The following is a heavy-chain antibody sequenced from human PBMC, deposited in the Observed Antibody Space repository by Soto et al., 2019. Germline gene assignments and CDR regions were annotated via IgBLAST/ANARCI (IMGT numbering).Heavy chain of an antibody. D-gene: IGHD3-10*01. CDR3: ARDSDHYYYYGMDV. J-gene: IGHJ6*02. V-gene: IGHV4-31*03. CDR2: IYYSGST. CDR1: GGSISSGGYY. Sequence: QVQLQESGPGLVKPSQTLSLTCTVSGGSISSGGYYWSWIRQHPGKGLEWIGYIYYSGSTYYNPALKSRVTISVDTSKNQFSLKLSSVTAADTAVYYCARDSDHYYYYGMDVWGQGTTVTVSS.